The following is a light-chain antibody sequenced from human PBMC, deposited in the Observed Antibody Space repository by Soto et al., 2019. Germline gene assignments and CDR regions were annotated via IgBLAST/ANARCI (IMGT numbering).Light chain of an antibody. CDR3: SSYTSSSTL. CDR1: SSDVGSYNY. J-gene: IGLJ1*01. CDR2: EVS. V-gene: IGLV2-14*01. Sequence: QSALAHPASVSWSPGQSITISCTGTSSDVGSYNYVSWYQQHPGNAPKLMIYEVSDRPSGISSRFSGSKSGNTASLTICGLQTEDEADYYCSSYTSSSTLFGTGTKVTVL.